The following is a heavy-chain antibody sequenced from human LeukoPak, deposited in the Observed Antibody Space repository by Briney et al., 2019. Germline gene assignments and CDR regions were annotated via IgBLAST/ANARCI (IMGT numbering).Heavy chain of an antibody. Sequence: ASVKVSCKASGGTFSSYAISWVRQAPGQGLEWMGGIIPIFGTANYAQKFQGSVTITTDESTSTAYMELSSLRSEDTAVYYCAEADTPGNWNDGLVYAFDIWGQGTMVTVSS. CDR3: AEADTPGNWNDGLVYAFDI. CDR1: GGTFSSYA. V-gene: IGHV1-69*05. D-gene: IGHD1-1*01. CDR2: IIPIFGTA. J-gene: IGHJ3*02.